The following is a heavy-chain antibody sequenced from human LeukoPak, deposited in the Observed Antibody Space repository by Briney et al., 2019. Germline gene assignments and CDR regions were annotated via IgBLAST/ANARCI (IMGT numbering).Heavy chain of an antibody. J-gene: IGHJ5*02. CDR3: ARVIAAANWFDP. CDR2: IYYSGST. D-gene: IGHD6-13*01. Sequence: SETLSLTCTVSGGSISSSSYYWSWIRQPPGKGLEWIGSIYYSGSTYYNPSLKSRVTISVDTSKNQFSLKLSSVTAADTAVYYCARVIAAANWFDPWGQGTLVTVSS. V-gene: IGHV4-39*01. CDR1: GGSISSSSYY.